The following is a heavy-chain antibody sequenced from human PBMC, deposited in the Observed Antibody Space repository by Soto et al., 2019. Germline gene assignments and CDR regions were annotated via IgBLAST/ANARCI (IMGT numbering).Heavy chain of an antibody. D-gene: IGHD6-13*01. V-gene: IGHV4-59*01. CDR2: VYNSGST. J-gene: IGHJ4*02. CDR3: ARYRREAVAGYTLDN. Sequence: ESLKISCKGSGYSFTSYWISWVRQMPGKGLEWIGYVYNSGSTNYNPSLKSRVTISEDTSKSQFSLKVNSMTAADTAVYYCARYRREAVAGYTLDNWGQGILVTVSS. CDR1: GYSFTSYW.